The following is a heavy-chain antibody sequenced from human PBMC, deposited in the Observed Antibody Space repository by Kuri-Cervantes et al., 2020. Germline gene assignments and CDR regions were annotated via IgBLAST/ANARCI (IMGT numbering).Heavy chain of an antibody. CDR3: TRDGLGGFGHD. D-gene: IGHD3-16*01. CDR2: IRSKAYGGTT. Sequence: GESLKISCAASGFTFSSYAMSWVRQAPGKGLEWVGFIRSKAYGGTTEYAASVKGRFTISRDDSKSIAYLQMNSLKTEDTAVYYCTRDGLGGFGHDWGQGTLVTVSS. V-gene: IGHV3-49*04. CDR1: GFTFSSYA. J-gene: IGHJ4*02.